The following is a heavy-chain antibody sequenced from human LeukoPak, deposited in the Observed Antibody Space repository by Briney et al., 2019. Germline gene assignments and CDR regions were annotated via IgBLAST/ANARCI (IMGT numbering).Heavy chain of an antibody. CDR3: ARGRANDFWSGWGAFDI. J-gene: IGHJ3*02. CDR1: GGSISSYY. CDR2: IYYSGST. Sequence: SETLSLTCTVSGGSISSYYWSWIRQPPGKGLEWIGYIYYSGSTNYNPSLKSRVTISVDRSKNQFSLKLSSVTAADTAVYYCARGRANDFWSGWGAFDIWGQGTMVTVSS. V-gene: IGHV4-59*12. D-gene: IGHD3-3*01.